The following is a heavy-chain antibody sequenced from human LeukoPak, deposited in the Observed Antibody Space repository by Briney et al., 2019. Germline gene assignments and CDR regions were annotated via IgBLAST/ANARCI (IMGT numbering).Heavy chain of an antibody. CDR1: GFTFSSYA. D-gene: IGHD3-3*01. CDR2: ISGSGGST. Sequence: GGSLRPSCAASGFTFSSYAMSWVRQAPGKGLEWVSVISGSGGSTYYADSVKGRFTISRDNSKKTLYLQMSSLRAEDTAVYYCAKGGDFWSGYSRGYYMDVWGKGTTVTVSS. V-gene: IGHV3-23*01. J-gene: IGHJ6*03. CDR3: AKGGDFWSGYSRGYYMDV.